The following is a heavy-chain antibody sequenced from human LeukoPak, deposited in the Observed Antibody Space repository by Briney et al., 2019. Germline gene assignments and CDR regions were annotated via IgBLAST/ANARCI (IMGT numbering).Heavy chain of an antibody. D-gene: IGHD3-10*01. Sequence: GGSLRLSCAASGFTFGNYAMHWVRQAPGKGLQWVAIVSYDGGNKYHADSVKGRFTISRDNSKNTLYLQMNSLRAEDTAVYYCAKRLGSGDTDYWGQGTLVTVSS. CDR2: VSYDGGNK. CDR1: GFTFGNYA. CDR3: AKRLGSGDTDY. J-gene: IGHJ4*02. V-gene: IGHV3-30*18.